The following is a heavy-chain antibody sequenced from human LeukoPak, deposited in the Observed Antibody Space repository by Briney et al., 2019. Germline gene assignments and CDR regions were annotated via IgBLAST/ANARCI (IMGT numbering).Heavy chain of an antibody. CDR3: ARGYRDSIGPCLDS. CDR2: INPNNGGT. CDR1: GYSFTGYY. J-gene: IGHJ5*01. Sequence: GASVSVSCKASGYSFTGYYIHWVRQAPGQGPEWMGWINPNNGGTKYAQRFQGRVTMTRDTSISTAYMDLSSLTSDDTAVYFCARGYRDSIGPCLDSWGQGTLVTVSS. V-gene: IGHV1-2*02. D-gene: IGHD3-22*01.